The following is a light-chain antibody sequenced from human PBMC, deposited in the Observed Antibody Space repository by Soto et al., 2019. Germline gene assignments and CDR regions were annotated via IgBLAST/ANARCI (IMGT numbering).Light chain of an antibody. CDR3: QQYNNWPPLT. Sequence: EIVMTQSPATLSVSPGERATLSCRASQSVSTNLAWYQQKPGQAPRLLIYGASTRATGVPARFSGSGSVTEFTLAISRLQSEDFAVYYCQQYNNWPPLTVGGGTTVDIK. J-gene: IGKJ4*01. CDR2: GAS. CDR1: QSVSTN. V-gene: IGKV3-15*01.